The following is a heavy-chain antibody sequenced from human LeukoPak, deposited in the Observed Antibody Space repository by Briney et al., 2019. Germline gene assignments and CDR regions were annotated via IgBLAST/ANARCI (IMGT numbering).Heavy chain of an antibody. CDR2: IYSGGST. Sequence: GGSLRLSCAASGLTFTSHAMNWVRQAPGKGLECVSVIYSGGSTYYADSVKGRSTVSRDNSKNTLYLQMNSLRAEDTAMYYCARGLGYCTSTTCLLPFDYWGQGTLVTVSS. D-gene: IGHD2-2*01. J-gene: IGHJ4*02. CDR3: ARGLGYCTSTTCLLPFDY. V-gene: IGHV3-53*01. CDR1: GLTFTSHA.